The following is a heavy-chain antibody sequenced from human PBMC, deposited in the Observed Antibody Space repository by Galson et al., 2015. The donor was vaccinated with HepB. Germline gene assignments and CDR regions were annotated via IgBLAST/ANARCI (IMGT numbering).Heavy chain of an antibody. Sequence: SLRLSCAASGFTFSSYGMGWVRQAPGKGPEWVSTLGSGGDTTYYADSVRGRFTISRDNSKNRLYLQSDSLRVDDTALYYCTRVALGSYFDSWGQGTLVTVSS. CDR3: TRVALGSYFDS. CDR2: LGSGGDTT. J-gene: IGHJ4*02. D-gene: IGHD7-27*01. V-gene: IGHV3-23*01. CDR1: GFTFSSYG.